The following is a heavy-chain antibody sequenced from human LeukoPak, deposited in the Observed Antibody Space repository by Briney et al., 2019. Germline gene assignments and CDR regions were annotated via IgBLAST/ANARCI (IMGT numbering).Heavy chain of an antibody. Sequence: GGSLRLSCTASGFTFRSYAMHWVRQAPGKGLEWVTIISYDGSNKYYADSVKGRFTISRDNSKNTLYLQMGSLRAEDMAVYYCARDRRATVTTFWFDPWGQGTLVTVSS. CDR2: ISYDGSNK. V-gene: IGHV3-30*14. CDR3: ARDRRATVTTFWFDP. D-gene: IGHD4-17*01. J-gene: IGHJ5*02. CDR1: GFTFRSYA.